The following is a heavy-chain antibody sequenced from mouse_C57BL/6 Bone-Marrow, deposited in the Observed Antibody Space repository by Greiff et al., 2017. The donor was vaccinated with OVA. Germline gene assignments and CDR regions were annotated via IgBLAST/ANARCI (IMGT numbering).Heavy chain of an antibody. CDR2: IHPNSGST. J-gene: IGHJ2*01. V-gene: IGHV1-64*01. Sequence: VQLQESGAELVKPGASVKLSCKASGYTFTSYWMHWVKQRPGQGLEWIGMIHPNSGSTNYNEKFKSKATLTVDKSSSTAYMQLSSLTSEDSAVYYCARDYGRDYWGRGTTLTVSS. D-gene: IGHD1-1*01. CDR1: GYTFTSYW. CDR3: ARDYGRDY.